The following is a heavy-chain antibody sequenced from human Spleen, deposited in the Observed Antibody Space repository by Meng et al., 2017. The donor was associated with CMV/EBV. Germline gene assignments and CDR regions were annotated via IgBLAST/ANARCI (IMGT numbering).Heavy chain of an antibody. CDR1: GFTVSSNY. Sequence: GESLKISCAASGFTVSSNYMSWVRQAPGKGLEWVSVIYSGGSTYYADSVKGRFTISRDNSKNTLYLQMNSLRAEDTAVYYCARGLVGATPRAFDYWGQGTLVTVSS. D-gene: IGHD1-26*01. CDR2: IYSGGST. CDR3: ARGLVGATPRAFDY. J-gene: IGHJ4*02. V-gene: IGHV3-66*02.